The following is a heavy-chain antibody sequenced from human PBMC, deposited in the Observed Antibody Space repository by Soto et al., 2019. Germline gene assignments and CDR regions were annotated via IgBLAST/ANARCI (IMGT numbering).Heavy chain of an antibody. Sequence: ASVKVSCKASGYTFSSYYMNWVRQAPGQGLEWLGIINPSGGYTTYAQRFLGRVTMTSDTSTSTVHMELGSLTSEDTAVYYCAAVSGSSGDAFDIWGQGTMVTVSS. D-gene: IGHD1-26*01. J-gene: IGHJ3*02. CDR3: AAVSGSSGDAFDI. V-gene: IGHV1-46*03. CDR2: INPSGGYT. CDR1: GYTFSSYY.